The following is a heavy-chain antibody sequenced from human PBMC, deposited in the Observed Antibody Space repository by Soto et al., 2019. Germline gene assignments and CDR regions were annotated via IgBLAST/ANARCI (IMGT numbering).Heavy chain of an antibody. CDR3: GKGDTIFGVVDD. J-gene: IGHJ4*02. V-gene: IGHV1-69*06. Sequence: ASVKVSCKASGGTFSSYAISWVRQAPGQGLEWMGGIIPTFGTAHYAQKFQGRLTITADKSTRTAYMELSSLRSEDTAVYYCGKGDTIFGVVDDWGPGTLVTVSS. D-gene: IGHD3-3*01. CDR2: IIPTFGTA. CDR1: GGTFSSYA.